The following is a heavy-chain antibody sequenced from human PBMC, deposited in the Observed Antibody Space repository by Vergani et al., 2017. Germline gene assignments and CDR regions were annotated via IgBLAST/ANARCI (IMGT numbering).Heavy chain of an antibody. J-gene: IGHJ6*02. Sequence: QAQLVQSGAEVKKPGASVRVSCKASRYPFSRYGISWVRQAPGQGLEWMGWISAYSGETRYARSLQGRVTMTTAASTNTAYMSLRSLRSDDTAIYYCSSGCFYPSRNYLKFYGLGVWGRGTTVTVTS. CDR3: SSGCFYPSRNYLKFYGLGV. CDR1: RYPFSRYG. V-gene: IGHV1-18*01. D-gene: IGHD3-10*01. CDR2: ISAYSGET.